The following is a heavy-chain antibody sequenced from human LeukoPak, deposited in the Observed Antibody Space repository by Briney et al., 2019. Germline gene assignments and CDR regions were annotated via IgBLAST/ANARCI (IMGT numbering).Heavy chain of an antibody. CDR2: ISYDGSNK. CDR3: ARDDGFIIRGVSPDY. CDR1: GFTFSSYG. Sequence: GGSLRLSCAASGFTFSSYGMHWVRQAPGKGLEWVAVISYDGSNKYYADSVKGRFTISRDNSKNTLYLQMNSLRAEDTAVYYCARDDGFIIRGVSPDYWGQGTLVTVSS. V-gene: IGHV3-30*03. D-gene: IGHD3-10*01. J-gene: IGHJ4*02.